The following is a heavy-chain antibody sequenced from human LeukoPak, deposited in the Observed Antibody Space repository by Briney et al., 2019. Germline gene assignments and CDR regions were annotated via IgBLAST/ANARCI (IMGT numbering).Heavy chain of an antibody. Sequence: ASVKVSCKASGYTFTGYDINWVRQATGQGLEWMGWINPNSGGTNYAQKFQGRVTMTRDTSISTAYMELSRLRSDDTAVYYCARVGSIFGPKDYWGQGTLVTVSS. J-gene: IGHJ4*02. CDR2: INPNSGGT. CDR1: GYTFTGYD. CDR3: ARVGSIFGPKDY. D-gene: IGHD3-3*01. V-gene: IGHV1-2*02.